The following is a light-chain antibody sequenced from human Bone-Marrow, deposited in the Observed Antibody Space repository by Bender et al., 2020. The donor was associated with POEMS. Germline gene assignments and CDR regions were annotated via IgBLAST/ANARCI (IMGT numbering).Light chain of an antibody. Sequence: QSALTQPASVSGSPGQSITISCTGTSSDVGSYNLVSWYQQHPGKAPKLMIYEGSKRPSGVSNRFSGSKSGNTASLTISGLQAEDEADYYCCSYAGVGTRIFGGGTKLTVL. CDR2: EGS. V-gene: IGLV2-23*01. CDR1: SSDVGSYNL. J-gene: IGLJ2*01. CDR3: CSYAGVGTRI.